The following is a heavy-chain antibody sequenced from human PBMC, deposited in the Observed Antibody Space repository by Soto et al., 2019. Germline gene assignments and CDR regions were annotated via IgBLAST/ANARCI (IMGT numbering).Heavy chain of an antibody. Sequence: PSETLSLTCAVYGGSFSGYYWSWIRQPPGKGLEWIGEINHSGSTNYNPSLKSRVTISVDTSKNQFSLKLSSVTAADTAVYYCARSRRLISGFDYWGQGTLVTVS. J-gene: IGHJ4*02. V-gene: IGHV4-34*01. CDR2: INHSGST. CDR3: ARSRRLISGFDY. CDR1: GGSFSGYY. D-gene: IGHD2-21*01.